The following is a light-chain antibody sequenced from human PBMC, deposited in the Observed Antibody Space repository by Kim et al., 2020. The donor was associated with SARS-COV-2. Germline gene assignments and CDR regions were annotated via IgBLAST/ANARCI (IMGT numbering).Light chain of an antibody. J-gene: IGLJ2*01. CDR3: QVWDTSRVV. V-gene: IGLV3-21*03. Sequence: SYELTQPPSVSVAPGKTARITCGGNNIRSKSVQWYQQKPGQAPVVVVYNDSDRPSGIPERFYGSNSGNTATLTISRVEAGDEADYYCQVWDTSRVVFGGG. CDR1: NIRSKS. CDR2: NDS.